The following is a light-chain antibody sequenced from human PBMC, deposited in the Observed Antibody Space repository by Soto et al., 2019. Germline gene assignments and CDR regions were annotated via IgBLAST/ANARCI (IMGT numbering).Light chain of an antibody. V-gene: IGKV3-15*01. Sequence: MAMTQSPTSVSVYPMDSGTPSCRSSQSISSNLAWYQQKPGQGPRLLIYGASTRATGIPARFSGSGSGTEFTLTISRLQSEDFAVYHCQQYDNWPQTFGQGT. CDR1: QSISSN. CDR3: QQYDNWPQT. J-gene: IGKJ1*01. CDR2: GAS.